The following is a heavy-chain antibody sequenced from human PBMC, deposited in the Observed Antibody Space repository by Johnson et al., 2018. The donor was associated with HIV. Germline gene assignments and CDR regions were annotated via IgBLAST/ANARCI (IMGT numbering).Heavy chain of an antibody. CDR1: GFSFDSHA. V-gene: IGHV3-23*04. Sequence: VQLVESGVGLVQPGGSLRLSCAASGFSFDSHAINWVRQAPGKGLQWVSAISYSGSSTYYADSVKGRFTISRDNSKNTLYLQMNSLRAEDTAVYYCARGAIKYSSSWLGAFDIWGQGTMVTVSS. CDR3: ARGAIKYSSSWLGAFDI. J-gene: IGHJ3*02. CDR2: ISYSGSST. D-gene: IGHD6-6*01.